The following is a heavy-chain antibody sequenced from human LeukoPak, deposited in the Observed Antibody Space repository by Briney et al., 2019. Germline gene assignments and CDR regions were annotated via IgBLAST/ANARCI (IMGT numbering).Heavy chain of an antibody. Sequence: ASVKVSCKASGCTFSSYAISWVRQAPGQGLEWMGGIIPIFGTANYAQKFQGRVTITTDESTSTAYMELSSLRSEDTAVYYCARDGSGSYYINPPDYWGQGTLVTVSS. CDR3: ARDGSGSYYINPPDY. CDR1: GCTFSSYA. D-gene: IGHD3-10*01. CDR2: IIPIFGTA. J-gene: IGHJ4*02. V-gene: IGHV1-69*05.